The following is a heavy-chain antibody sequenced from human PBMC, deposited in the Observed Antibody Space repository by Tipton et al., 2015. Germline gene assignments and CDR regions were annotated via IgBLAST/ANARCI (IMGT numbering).Heavy chain of an antibody. Sequence: GLEKPSENLSLTCTVSGGSVTSGSYYWSWIRQPPGKGLEWIGYTSYTDGAHYNPALKSRVTISVDTSKNQFSLTVTSVTAADTAVYYCARSRYTVTPDSWGQGTLVTVSS. D-gene: IGHD4-17*01. CDR2: TSYTDGA. V-gene: IGHV4-61*01. J-gene: IGHJ4*02. CDR3: ARSRYTVTPDS. CDR1: GGSVTSGSYY.